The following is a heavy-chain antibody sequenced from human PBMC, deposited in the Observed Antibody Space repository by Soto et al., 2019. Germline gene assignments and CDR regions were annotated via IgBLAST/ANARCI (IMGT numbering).Heavy chain of an antibody. J-gene: IGHJ6*02. CDR3: AREALEDLYGSGSRNYYGMDV. Sequence: GGSLRLSCAASGFTFSSYAMHWVRQAPGKGLEWVAVISYDGSNKYYADSVKGRFTISRDNSKNTLYLQMNSLRAEDTAVYYCAREALEDLYGSGSRNYYGMDVWGQGTTVTVSS. V-gene: IGHV3-30-3*01. CDR1: GFTFSSYA. CDR2: ISYDGSNK. D-gene: IGHD3-10*01.